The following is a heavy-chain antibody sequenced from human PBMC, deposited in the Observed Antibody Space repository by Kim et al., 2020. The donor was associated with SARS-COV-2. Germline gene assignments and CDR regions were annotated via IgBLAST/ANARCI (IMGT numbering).Heavy chain of an antibody. V-gene: IGHV7-4-1*02. CDR3: ARVGSSLGFDY. Sequence: NPTYATGLTGRFVCSLATSVSTAYLQSSSLKAEDTAVYYCARVGSSLGFDYWGQGTLVTVSS. CDR2: NP. D-gene: IGHD6-6*01. J-gene: IGHJ4*02.